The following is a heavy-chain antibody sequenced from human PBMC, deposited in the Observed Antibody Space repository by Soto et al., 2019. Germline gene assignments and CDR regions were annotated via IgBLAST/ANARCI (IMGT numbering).Heavy chain of an antibody. J-gene: IGHJ5*02. Sequence: QVQLQESGPGLVKPSETLSLTCTVSGGSISSYYWSWIRQPPGKGLEWIGYIYYSGSTNYNPSLKSRVTRSVDTSKNQFSLKLSSVTAADTAVYYCARENHGTGTNNWFDPWGQGTLVTVSS. CDR1: GGSISSYY. CDR3: ARENHGTGTNNWFDP. V-gene: IGHV4-59*01. CDR2: IYYSGST. D-gene: IGHD1-1*01.